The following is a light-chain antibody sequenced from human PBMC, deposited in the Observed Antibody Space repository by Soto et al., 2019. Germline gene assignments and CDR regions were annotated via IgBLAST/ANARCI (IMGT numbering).Light chain of an antibody. CDR2: GAT. CDR3: QQYGSWLQT. V-gene: IGKV3-15*01. Sequence: EIVLTQSPATLALPPGERATLSCRASQTISSNLAWYQQKPGQAPRLLLYGATTRVSGIPDRFSGSGSGTEFTLTSSSVQSEDFATYYCQQYGSWLQTFGQGTKVEV. CDR1: QTISSN. J-gene: IGKJ1*01.